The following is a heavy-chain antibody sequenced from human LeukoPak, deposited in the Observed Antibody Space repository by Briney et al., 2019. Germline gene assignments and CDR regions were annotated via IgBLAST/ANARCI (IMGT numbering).Heavy chain of an antibody. Sequence: ETLSLTCAVYGGSFSGYYWSWVRQAPGKGLEWVSVIYSGGSTYYADSVKGRFTISRDNSKNTPYLQMNSLRAEDTAVYYCARDAGGYGMDVWGQGTTVTVSS. CDR2: IYSGGST. CDR3: ARDAGGYGMDV. D-gene: IGHD2-8*02. V-gene: IGHV3-66*01. CDR1: GGSFSGYY. J-gene: IGHJ6*02.